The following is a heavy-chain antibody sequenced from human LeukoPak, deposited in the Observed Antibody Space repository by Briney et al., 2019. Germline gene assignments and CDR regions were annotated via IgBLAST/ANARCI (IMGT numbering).Heavy chain of an antibody. CDR1: GFTFSDYT. CDR2: ISSYGDNT. CDR3: ARATNSYGGNSDF. V-gene: IGHV3-64*01. J-gene: IGHJ4*02. Sequence: PGGSLRLSCVASGFTFSDYTMHWVRQAPGKGLEYVSAISSYGDNTYYANSVKGRFTISRDNSKNTLYLQMGSLRADDMAVYYCARATNSYGGNSDFWGQGTLASVSS. D-gene: IGHD4-23*01.